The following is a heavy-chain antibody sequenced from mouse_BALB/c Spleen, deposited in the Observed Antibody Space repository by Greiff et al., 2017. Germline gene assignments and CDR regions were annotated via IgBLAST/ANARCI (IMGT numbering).Heavy chain of an antibody. Sequence: EVKLVESGGGLVQPGGSRKLSCAASGFTFSSFGMHWVRQAPEKGLEWVAYISSGSSTIYYADTVKGRFTISRDNPKNTLFLQMTSLRSEDTAMYYCARGGKVILDYFDYWGQGTTLTVSS. V-gene: IGHV5-17*02. CDR2: ISSGSSTI. D-gene: IGHD1-1*02. J-gene: IGHJ2*01. CDR1: GFTFSSFG. CDR3: ARGGKVILDYFDY.